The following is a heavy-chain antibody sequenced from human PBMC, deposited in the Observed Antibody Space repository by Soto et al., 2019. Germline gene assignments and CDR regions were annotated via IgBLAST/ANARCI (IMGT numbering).Heavy chain of an antibody. CDR2: INPRGGRT. Sequence: ASVKVSCKASGYTFTNYYMHWVRQAPGQGLEWMGMINPRGGRTTYPQKFQGRVTMTTDTSTSTVYMELSSLRSEDTAVYYCARDLGSGYDPGDYWGLGTLVTVSS. CDR1: GYTFTNYY. V-gene: IGHV1-46*01. J-gene: IGHJ4*02. CDR3: ARDLGSGYDPGDY. D-gene: IGHD5-12*01.